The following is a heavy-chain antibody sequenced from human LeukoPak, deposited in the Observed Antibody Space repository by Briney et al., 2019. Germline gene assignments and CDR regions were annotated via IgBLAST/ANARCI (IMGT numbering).Heavy chain of an antibody. CDR3: ASNIHYDSSGPLDAFDI. J-gene: IGHJ3*02. Sequence: PGGSLRLSCAASGFTFSSYWMSWVRQAPGKGLEWVANIKQDGSEKYYVDSVKGRFTISRDNAKNSLYLQMNSLRAEDTAVYYCASNIHYDSSGPLDAFDIWGQGTMVTVSS. V-gene: IGHV3-7*01. CDR2: IKQDGSEK. D-gene: IGHD3-22*01. CDR1: GFTFSSYW.